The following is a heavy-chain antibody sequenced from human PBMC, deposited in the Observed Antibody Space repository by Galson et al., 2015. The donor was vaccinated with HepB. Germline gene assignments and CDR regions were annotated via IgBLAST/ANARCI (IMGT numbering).Heavy chain of an antibody. CDR2: ISYDGSNK. V-gene: IGHV3-30*18. CDR3: AKRPTGSSSALGEYGMDV. D-gene: IGHD3-16*01. CDR1: GFTFSSYG. J-gene: IGHJ6*02. Sequence: SLRLSCAASGFTFSSYGMHWVRQAPGKGLEWVAVISYDGSNKYYADSVKGRFSISRDNSKNTLYLQMNSLRAEDTAVYYCAKRPTGSSSALGEYGMDVWGQGTTVTASS.